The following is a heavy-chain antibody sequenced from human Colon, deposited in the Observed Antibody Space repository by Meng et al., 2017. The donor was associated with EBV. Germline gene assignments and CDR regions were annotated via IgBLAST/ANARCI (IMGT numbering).Heavy chain of an antibody. Sequence: VQPQEWGPGLVKTSETLSPICSVSGGYVSSGNYYWNWIRQPPGKGLEWIGYIYNTGNTNYNPSLKSRLTITIDTSKNQFSLNLNSVTAADTAVYYCARETHNSGWSKIDSWGQETLVTVSS. J-gene: IGHJ4*02. V-gene: IGHV4-61*01. CDR2: IYNTGNT. CDR3: ARETHNSGWSKIDS. D-gene: IGHD6-19*01. CDR1: GGYVSSGNYY.